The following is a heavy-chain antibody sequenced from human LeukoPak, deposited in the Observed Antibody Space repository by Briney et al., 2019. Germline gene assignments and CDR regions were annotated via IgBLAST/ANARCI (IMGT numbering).Heavy chain of an antibody. CDR1: GYTLTGHS. CDR2: MNPNSGGT. V-gene: IGHV1-2*02. CDR3: ARGPHFRDSWFDP. J-gene: IGHJ5*02. Sequence: ASVKVSCKASGYTLTGHSMHWVRQAPGQGLEWMGWMNPNSGGTKYTRKFQGRVTMTRDTSISTAYMELSRLTSEDTAVYYCARGPHFRDSWFDPWGQGTLVTVSS.